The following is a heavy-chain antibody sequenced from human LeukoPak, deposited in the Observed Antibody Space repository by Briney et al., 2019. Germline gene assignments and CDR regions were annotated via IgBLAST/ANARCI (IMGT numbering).Heavy chain of an antibody. V-gene: IGHV1-18*01. CDR3: ASEEKRITIFGVADAFDI. D-gene: IGHD3-3*01. J-gene: IGHJ3*02. CDR1: GYTFTSYG. CDR2: ISAYNGNT. Sequence: ASVKVSCKASGYTFTSYGISWVRQAPGQGLEWMGWISAYNGNTNYAQKLQGRVTMTTDTSTSTAYMELRSLRSDDTAVYYCASEEKRITIFGVADAFDIWGQGTMVTVSS.